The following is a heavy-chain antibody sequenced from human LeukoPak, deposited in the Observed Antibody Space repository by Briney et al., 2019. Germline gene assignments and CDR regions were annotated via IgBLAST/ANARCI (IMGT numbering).Heavy chain of an antibody. Sequence: PSQTLSLTCSVSGGSISSGDYYWSWIRQLPGKGLEWIGYIYYSGSTYYNPSLKSRVIISVDTSKNRFSLKLISVTAADTAVYYCAREGGSGSLDYWGQGTLVTVSS. CDR3: AREGGSGSLDY. CDR1: GGSISSGDYY. D-gene: IGHD3-10*01. J-gene: IGHJ4*02. CDR2: IYYSGST. V-gene: IGHV4-31*03.